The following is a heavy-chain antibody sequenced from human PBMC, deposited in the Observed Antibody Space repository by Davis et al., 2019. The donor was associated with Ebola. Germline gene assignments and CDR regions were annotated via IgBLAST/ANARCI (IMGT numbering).Heavy chain of an antibody. CDR1: GFTCSSYG. CDR2: ISWNSGSI. V-gene: IGHV3-48*04. J-gene: IGHJ5*02. Sequence: GESLKISCAASGFTCSSYGMTWVRQAPGKGLEWVSGISWNSGSIGYADSVKGRFTISRDNAKNSLYLQMNSLRAEDTAVYYCARDGPWGQGTLVTVSS. CDR3: ARDGP.